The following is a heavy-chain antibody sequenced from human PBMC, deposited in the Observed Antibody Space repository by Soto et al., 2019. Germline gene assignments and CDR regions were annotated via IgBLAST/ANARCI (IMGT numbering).Heavy chain of an antibody. CDR1: GFTLSTYS. V-gene: IGHV3-48*02. J-gene: IGHJ4*02. CDR2: ISRIGLS. D-gene: IGHD1-1*01. Sequence: GGSLRLSCAASGFTLSTYSMNWVRQAPGRGLEWLSYISRIGLSIYTDSVQGRFTISRDNAENSLSLQMDSLRDEETAVYYCARTRWNDEMDFDYWGPGALVTVSS. CDR3: ARTRWNDEMDFDY.